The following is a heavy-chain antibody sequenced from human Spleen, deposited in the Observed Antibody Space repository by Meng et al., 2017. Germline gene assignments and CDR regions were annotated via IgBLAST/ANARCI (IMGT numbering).Heavy chain of an antibody. CDR2: INHSGST. Sequence: QVHLQQWGAGLLKPSETLSITCVVSGGSFSDYYWSWIRQPPGKGLEWIGEINHSGSTNYNPSLESRATISVDTSQNNLSLKLSSVTAADSAVYYCARGPTTMAHDFDYWGQGTLVTVSS. V-gene: IGHV4-34*02. J-gene: IGHJ4*02. CDR3: ARGPTTMAHDFDY. D-gene: IGHD4-11*01. CDR1: GGSFSDYY.